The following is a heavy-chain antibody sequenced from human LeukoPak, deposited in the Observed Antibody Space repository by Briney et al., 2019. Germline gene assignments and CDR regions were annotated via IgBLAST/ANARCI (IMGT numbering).Heavy chain of an antibody. V-gene: IGHV3-64D*08. D-gene: IGHD3-22*01. CDR1: GFNFNNYA. CDR2: ISSNVGST. Sequence: AGGSLRLSCSASGFNFNNYAMNWVRQAPGKGLEYVSAISSNVGSTYYADSVKGRCTISRDNSKNTLYLQMSSLRAEDTAVYYCGLAAYYYDSSGSDDAFDIWGQGTMVIVSS. CDR3: GLAAYYYDSSGSDDAFDI. J-gene: IGHJ3*02.